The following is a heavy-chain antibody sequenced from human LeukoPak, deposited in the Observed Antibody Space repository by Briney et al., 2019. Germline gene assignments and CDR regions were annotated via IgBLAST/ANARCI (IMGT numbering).Heavy chain of an antibody. CDR2: FDPEDGET. CDR1: GYTLTELS. CDR3: AKGYCSGGSCYSAYDY. D-gene: IGHD2-15*01. V-gene: IGHV1-24*01. Sequence: GASVKVSCKVSGYTLTELSMHWVRQAPGKGLEWMGGFDPEDGETIYAQKFQGRVTMTEDTSTDTAYMELSSLRSEDTALYYCAKGYCSGGSCYSAYDYWGQGTLVTVSS. J-gene: IGHJ4*02.